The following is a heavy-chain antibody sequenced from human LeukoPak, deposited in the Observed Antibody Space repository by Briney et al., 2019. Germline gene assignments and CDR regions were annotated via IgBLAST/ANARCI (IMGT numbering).Heavy chain of an antibody. CDR2: ISSSGSTI. CDR3: AKGPTETTDPPFDY. D-gene: IGHD4-17*01. Sequence: KSGGSLRLSCAASGFTFSDYYMSWIRQAPGKGLEWVSYISSSGSTIYYADSVKGRFTISRDNSKNTLYLQMNSLRAEDTAVYYCAKGPTETTDPPFDYWGQGTLVTVSS. V-gene: IGHV3-11*04. CDR1: GFTFSDYY. J-gene: IGHJ4*02.